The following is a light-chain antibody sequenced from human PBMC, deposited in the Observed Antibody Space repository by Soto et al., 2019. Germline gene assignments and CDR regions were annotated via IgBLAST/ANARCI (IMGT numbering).Light chain of an antibody. CDR1: QSVNSNY. J-gene: IGKJ1*01. CDR2: GAS. CDR3: QQYDNSPRT. V-gene: IGKV3-20*01. Sequence: EIVLTQSPGTLSLSPGERATLSCRASQSVNSNYLAWYQQKPGQGPRLLMYGASSRATGIPDRFSGSGSGTDFTLTISRLEPEDFPVYYYQQYDNSPRTFGQGTKVEIK.